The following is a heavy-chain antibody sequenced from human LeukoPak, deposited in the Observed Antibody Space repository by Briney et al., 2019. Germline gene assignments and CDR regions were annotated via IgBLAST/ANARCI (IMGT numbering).Heavy chain of an antibody. CDR3: ARDPCGSTSCYLKS. Sequence: GGSLRLSCAASGFTFSSYSMNWVRQAPGKGPEWVSSISSSSSYIYYADSVKGRFTISRDNAKSSVYLQMNRLSAEDTAIYYCARDPCGSTSCYLKSWGQGTLVTVSS. D-gene: IGHD2-2*01. CDR2: ISSSSSYI. CDR1: GFTFSSYS. V-gene: IGHV3-21*06. J-gene: IGHJ5*02.